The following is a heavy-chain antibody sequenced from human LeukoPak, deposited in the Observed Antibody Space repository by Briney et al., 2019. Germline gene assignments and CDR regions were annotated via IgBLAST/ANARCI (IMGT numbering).Heavy chain of an antibody. J-gene: IGHJ4*02. CDR2: ISAYNGNT. Sequence: ASVTVSCKASGYTFTSYGISWVRQAPGQGLEWMGWISAYNGNTNYAQKLQGRVTMATDTSTSTAYMELRSLRSDDTAVYYCARVYGSGREVCVDYWGQGTLVTVSS. V-gene: IGHV1-18*01. CDR3: ARVYGSGREVCVDY. CDR1: GYTFTSYG. D-gene: IGHD3-10*01.